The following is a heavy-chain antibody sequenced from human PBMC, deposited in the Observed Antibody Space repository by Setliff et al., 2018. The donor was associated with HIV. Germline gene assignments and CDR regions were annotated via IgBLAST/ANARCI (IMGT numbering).Heavy chain of an antibody. D-gene: IGHD6-13*01. V-gene: IGHV3-53*01. CDR2: IYSGDST. CDR1: GFTFSSYW. J-gene: IGHJ6*03. CDR3: ARAPGSSWYRAAYYYMDA. Sequence: GGSLRLSCEASGFTFSSYWMHWVRQAPGKGLECISIIYSGDSTYYADSVKGRFTVSRDNSKNTLYLQMNSLRAEDTAVYYCARAPGSSWYRAAYYYMDAWGKGTTVTGSS.